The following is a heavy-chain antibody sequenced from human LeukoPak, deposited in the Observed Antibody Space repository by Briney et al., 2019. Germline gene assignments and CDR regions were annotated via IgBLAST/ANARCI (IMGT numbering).Heavy chain of an antibody. CDR2: IYYSGST. J-gene: IGHJ4*02. D-gene: IGHD3-10*01. V-gene: IGHV4-59*01. CDR3: ARHLLWRYYFDY. CDR1: GGSISSYY. Sequence: SETLSLTCTVSGGSISSYYWSWIRQPPGKGLEWIGYIYYSGSTNYNPSLKSRVTISVDTSKNQFSLKLSSVTAADTAVYYCARHLLWRYYFDYWGQGTLVTVSS.